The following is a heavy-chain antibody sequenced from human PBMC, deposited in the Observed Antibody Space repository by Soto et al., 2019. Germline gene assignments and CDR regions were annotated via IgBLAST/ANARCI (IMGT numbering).Heavy chain of an antibody. D-gene: IGHD6-13*01. J-gene: IGHJ5*02. V-gene: IGHV3-21*01. CDR2: ISSSSSYI. CDR3: ARVGRPQLVRGSWFDP. Sequence: GGSLRLSCAASGFTFSSYSMNWVRQAPGKGLEWVSSISSSSSYIYYADSVKGRFTISRDNAKNSLYLQMNSLRAEDTAVYYCARVGRPQLVRGSWFDPWGQGTLVTVSS. CDR1: GFTFSSYS.